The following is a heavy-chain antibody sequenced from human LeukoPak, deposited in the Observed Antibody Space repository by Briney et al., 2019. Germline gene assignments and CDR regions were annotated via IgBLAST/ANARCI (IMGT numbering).Heavy chain of an antibody. V-gene: IGHV4-34*01. CDR1: GGSFSGCY. J-gene: IGHJ4*02. CDR2: INHSGST. D-gene: IGHD2-2*02. Sequence: SETLSLTCAVYGGSFSGCYWSWIRQPPGKGLEWIGEINHSGSTNYNPSLKSRVTISVDTSKNQFSLKLSSVTAADTAVYYCARGRGGYCSSTSCYTVDYWGQGTLVTVSS. CDR3: ARGRGGYCSSTSCYTVDY.